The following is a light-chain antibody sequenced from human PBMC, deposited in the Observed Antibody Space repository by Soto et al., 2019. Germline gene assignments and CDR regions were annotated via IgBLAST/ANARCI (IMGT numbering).Light chain of an antibody. CDR3: QQYYSTPRT. CDR2: GAS. CDR1: QSVSSN. J-gene: IGKJ1*01. Sequence: EIGMTQSPATLSVSPGERATLSCRASQSVSSNLAWYQQKPGQAPRLLIYGASTRATGIPARFSGSGSGTDFTLTISSLQAEDVAVYYCQQYYSTPRTFGQGTKVDIK. V-gene: IGKV3-15*01.